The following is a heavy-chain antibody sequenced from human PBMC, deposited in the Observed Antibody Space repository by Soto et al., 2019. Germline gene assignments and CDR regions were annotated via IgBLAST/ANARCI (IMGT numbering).Heavy chain of an antibody. CDR1: GYAFTSNY. CDR2: IDPSGGST. D-gene: IGHD2-15*01. J-gene: IGHJ5*02. CDR3: AWCPNVVVVGAATKRSDP. V-gene: IGHV1-46*03. Sequence: ASVKLSWKASGYAFTSNYMRWVRQSQKQKLEWMGIIDPSGGSTSYAQKFQGRVTMTRDTATRTVYMELSSLRSEDTAVYYCAWCPNVVVVGAATKRSDPWGKGSLDTVSP.